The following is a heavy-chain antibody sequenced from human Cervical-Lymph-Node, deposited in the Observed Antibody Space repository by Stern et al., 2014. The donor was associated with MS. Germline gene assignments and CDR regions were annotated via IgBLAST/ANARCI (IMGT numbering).Heavy chain of an antibody. D-gene: IGHD2-21*02. J-gene: IGHJ1*01. CDR2: ILLNGPIT. Sequence: VQLVESGGGLVQPGRSLRLSCAASGFTFDDYAMPWVRHAPAKGLELVSSILLNGPITGNADYVKGRFTISRDNGDNSLYLQMSSLRPEVTAWYYCAKASQVTAIPQAHFHPWGQGPLVTVSS. CDR3: AKASQVTAIPQAHFHP. CDR1: GFTFDDYA. V-gene: IGHV3-9*01.